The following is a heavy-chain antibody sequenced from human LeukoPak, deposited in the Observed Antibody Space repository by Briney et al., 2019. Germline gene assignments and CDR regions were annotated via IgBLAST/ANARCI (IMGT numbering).Heavy chain of an antibody. CDR2: IYSGGST. Sequence: GGSLRLSCAASGFTVSSNYMSWVRQAPGKGLEWVSVIYSGGSTYYADSVEGRFTISRDNSKNTLYLQMNSLRAEDTAVYYCARTVVVVAANLYFQHWGQGTLVTVSS. CDR1: GFTVSSNY. CDR3: ARTVVVVAANLYFQH. V-gene: IGHV3-66*01. D-gene: IGHD2-15*01. J-gene: IGHJ1*01.